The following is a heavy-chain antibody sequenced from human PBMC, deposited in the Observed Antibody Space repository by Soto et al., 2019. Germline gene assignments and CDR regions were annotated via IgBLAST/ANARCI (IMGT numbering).Heavy chain of an antibody. J-gene: IGHJ4*02. CDR2: IYYSGTT. CDR3: ARHNYGSGSTYFDY. CDR1: VASISSGGYY. D-gene: IGHD3-10*01. V-gene: IGHV4-31*03. Sequence: SETLSLTCTVSVASISSGGYYWSWIRHHPGKGLEWIGYIYYSGTTYYNPSLKSRVTMSVDTSKNQFSLKLNSMTAADTAVYDCARHNYGSGSTYFDYWGQGTLVTVS.